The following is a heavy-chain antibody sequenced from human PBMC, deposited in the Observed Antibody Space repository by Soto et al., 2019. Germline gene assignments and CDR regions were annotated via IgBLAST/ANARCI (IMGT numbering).Heavy chain of an antibody. V-gene: IGHV3-33*01. Sequence: GSLRLSCAASGFTLRSYGMHWVRQAPGKGLEWVAIIWHDGSEKYYADSVRGRFTVSSDNSKSKLDLQMNSLRVEDTAIYYCARDKGSDAYCISTFCYRLPWFDPWGQGALVTVSS. J-gene: IGHJ5*02. CDR1: GFTLRSYG. CDR3: ARDKGSDAYCISTFCYRLPWFDP. D-gene: IGHD2-2*01. CDR2: IWHDGSEK.